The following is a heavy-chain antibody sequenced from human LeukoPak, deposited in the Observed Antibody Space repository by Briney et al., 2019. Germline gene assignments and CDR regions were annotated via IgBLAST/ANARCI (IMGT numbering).Heavy chain of an antibody. J-gene: IGHJ4*02. CDR3: ARAVAVAGTSIGY. D-gene: IGHD6-19*01. CDR2: IIPIFGTT. Sequence: ASVKVSCKASGGTFISYAISWVRQAPGQGLEWMGGIIPIFGTTNYAQKFQGRVTITADESTSTAYMELSSLRSEDTAVYYCARAVAVAGTSIGYWGQGTLVTVSS. V-gene: IGHV1-69*13. CDR1: GGTFISYA.